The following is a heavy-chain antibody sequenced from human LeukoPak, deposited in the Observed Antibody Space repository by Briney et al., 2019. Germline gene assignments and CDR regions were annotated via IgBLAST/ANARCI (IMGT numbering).Heavy chain of an antibody. CDR1: GFTFSRYW. CDR3: ARVDCSGGSCYFDY. J-gene: IGHJ4*02. D-gene: IGHD2-15*01. Sequence: GGSLRLTCAASGFTFSRYWMHWVRHTPGKGLVWVSRINSDGSSTRYADSVKGRFTISGDNAKNTLDLQMGSLRAEDTAVYYCARVDCSGGSCYFDYWGQGTLVTVSS. CDR2: INSDGSST. V-gene: IGHV3-74*01.